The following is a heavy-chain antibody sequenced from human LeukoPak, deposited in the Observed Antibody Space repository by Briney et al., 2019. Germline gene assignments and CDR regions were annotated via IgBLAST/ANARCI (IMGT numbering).Heavy chain of an antibody. V-gene: IGHV4-34*01. D-gene: IGHD1-7*01. CDR2: INHSGST. CDR3: ARSRGTFDY. CDR1: GGSYSGYY. Sequence: KPSETLSLTCAVYGGSYSGYYWSWIRQPSGKGLEWIGEINHSGSTNYNPSLKSRVTISVDTSKNQFSLKLSSVTAADTAVYYCARSRGTFDYWGQGTLVTVSS. J-gene: IGHJ4*02.